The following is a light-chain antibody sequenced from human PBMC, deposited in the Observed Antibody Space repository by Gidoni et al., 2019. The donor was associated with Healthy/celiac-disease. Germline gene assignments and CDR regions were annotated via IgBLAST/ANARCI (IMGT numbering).Light chain of an antibody. J-gene: IGKJ1*01. V-gene: IGKV2-28*01. CDR3: MQALQTPL. CDR1: QSLLHSNGYNY. Sequence: DIVMTQSPLSLPVTPGEPASISCRSSQSLLHSNGYNYLDWYLQKPGQSLQLLIYLGSNRASGVPDRFSGSGSGTDFTLKISRVEAEDVGVYYCMQALQTPLFGQGTKVEIK. CDR2: LGS.